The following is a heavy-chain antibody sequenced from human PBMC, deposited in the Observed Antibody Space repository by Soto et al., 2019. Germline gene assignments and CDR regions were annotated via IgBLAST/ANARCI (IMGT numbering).Heavy chain of an antibody. Sequence: QVQLVESGGGVVQPGRSLRLSCAASGFTFSSYAMHWVRQAPGKGLEWVAVISYDGSNKYYADSVKGRFTISRDNAKNSLYLQMNSLRAEDTAVYYCARDEDVAAAGLDYWGQGTLVTVSS. CDR3: ARDEDVAAAGLDY. D-gene: IGHD6-13*01. CDR1: GFTFSSYA. J-gene: IGHJ4*02. CDR2: ISYDGSNK. V-gene: IGHV3-30-3*01.